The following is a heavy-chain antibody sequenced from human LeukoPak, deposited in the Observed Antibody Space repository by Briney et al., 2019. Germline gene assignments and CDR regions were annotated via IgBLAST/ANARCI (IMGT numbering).Heavy chain of an antibody. V-gene: IGHV4-34*01. J-gene: IGHJ5*02. CDR1: GGSFSGYY. CDR2: INHSGST. D-gene: IGHD5-18*01. CDR3: ATATRGYSYGYVS. Sequence: SETLSLTCAVYGGSFSGYYWSWIRQPPGKGPEWIGEINHSGSTNYNPSLKSRVTISVDTSKNQFSLKLSSVTAADTAVYYCATATRGYSYGYVSWGQGTLVTVSS.